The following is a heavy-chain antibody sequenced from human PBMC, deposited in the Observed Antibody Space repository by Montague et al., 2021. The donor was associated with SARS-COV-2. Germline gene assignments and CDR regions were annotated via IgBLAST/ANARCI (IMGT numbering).Heavy chain of an antibody. J-gene: IGHJ6*03. D-gene: IGHD3-10*01. CDR1: GGSFSGYY. CDR3: ARGGSSRTHYYYMDV. CDR2: INHSGST. V-gene: IGHV4-34*01. Sequence: SETLSLTCAVYGGSFSGYYWSWFRQPPAKGLEWSGEINHSGSTNYYQAPKSRVTISVDTSTNKFSLKLRSVTAADTAVDYCARGGSSRTHYYYMDVWGKGTMVTVSS.